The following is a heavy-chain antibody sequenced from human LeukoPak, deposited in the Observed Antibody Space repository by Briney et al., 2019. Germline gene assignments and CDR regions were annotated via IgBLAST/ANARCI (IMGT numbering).Heavy chain of an antibody. Sequence: SETLSLTCTVSGGSISSYYWSWIRQPPGKGLEWIGYIYYSGSTNYNPSLKSRVTISVDTSKNQFSLKLSSVTAADTAVYYCARQGCSSTSCSSGWFDPWGQGTLVTVSS. D-gene: IGHD2-2*01. CDR3: ARQGCSSTSCSSGWFDP. CDR1: GGSISSYY. CDR2: IYYSGST. J-gene: IGHJ5*02. V-gene: IGHV4-59*08.